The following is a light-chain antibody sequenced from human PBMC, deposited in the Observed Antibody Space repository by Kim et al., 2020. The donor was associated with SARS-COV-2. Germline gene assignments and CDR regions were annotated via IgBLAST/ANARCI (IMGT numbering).Light chain of an antibody. V-gene: IGLV3-19*01. CDR3: NSRDSSGNHLKV. Sequence: LGQTVRMTCQGDSLRRYYARWYQQKPGQATVLVIYGKNNRPSGIPDRFSGSSSGNTASLIITGAQAEDEADYYCNSRDSSGNHLKVFGTGTKVTVL. J-gene: IGLJ1*01. CDR2: GKN. CDR1: SLRRYY.